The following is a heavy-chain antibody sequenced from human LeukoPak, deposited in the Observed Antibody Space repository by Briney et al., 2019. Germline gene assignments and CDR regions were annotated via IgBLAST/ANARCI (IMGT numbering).Heavy chain of an antibody. CDR3: AREIMVRGVTSYYFDY. V-gene: IGHV3-21*01. Sequence: GGSLRLSCAASGFTFSSYAMSWVRQAPGKGLEWVSSISSSSSYIYYADSVKGRFTISRDNAKNSLYLQMNSLRAEDTAVYYCAREIMVRGVTSYYFDYWGQGTLVTVSS. J-gene: IGHJ4*02. CDR2: ISSSSSYI. CDR1: GFTFSSYA. D-gene: IGHD3-10*01.